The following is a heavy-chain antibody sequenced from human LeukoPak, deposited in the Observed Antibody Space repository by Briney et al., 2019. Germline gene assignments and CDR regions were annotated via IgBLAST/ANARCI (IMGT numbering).Heavy chain of an antibody. V-gene: IGHV4-4*07. CDR3: ARDGVVALDSFDI. J-gene: IGHJ3*02. CDR1: GGSISFHY. Sequence: SETLSLTCTVSGGSISFHYWSWTRQPAGEGLEWIGRIYTSGSTNYNPSLKSRVTMSVDTSTNQFSLKLTSVTAADTAVYYCARDGVVALDSFDIWGQGTMVTASS. D-gene: IGHD2-15*01. CDR2: IYTSGST.